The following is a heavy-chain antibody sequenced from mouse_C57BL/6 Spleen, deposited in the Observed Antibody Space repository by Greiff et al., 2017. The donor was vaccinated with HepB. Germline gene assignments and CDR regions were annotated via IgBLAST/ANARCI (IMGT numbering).Heavy chain of an antibody. CDR1: GYAFTNYL. CDR3: ERADWDVGFDY. V-gene: IGHV1-54*01. CDR2: INTGSGGT. J-gene: IGHJ2*01. D-gene: IGHD4-1*01. Sequence: QVQLQQSGAELVRPGTSVKVSCKASGYAFTNYLIEWVKQRPGKGLEWIGVINTGSGGTNYNERFKGKATLTADKSSSTAYMQLSSLKSEDSAVYFCERADWDVGFDYWGQGTTLTVSS.